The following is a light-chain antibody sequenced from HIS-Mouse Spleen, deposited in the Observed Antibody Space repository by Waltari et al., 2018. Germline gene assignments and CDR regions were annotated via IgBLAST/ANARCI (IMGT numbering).Light chain of an antibody. J-gene: IGLJ1*01. CDR1: SSDVGGYKQ. Sequence: QSALTQPRSVSGSPGQSVTISCTGTSSDVGGYKQASWYQQHPGKAPKLMIYDVSKRPSGVPDRFSGSKSGNTASLTISGLQAEDEADYYCCSYAGSYTGVFGTGTKVTVL. CDR2: DVS. CDR3: CSYAGSYTGV. V-gene: IGLV2-11*01.